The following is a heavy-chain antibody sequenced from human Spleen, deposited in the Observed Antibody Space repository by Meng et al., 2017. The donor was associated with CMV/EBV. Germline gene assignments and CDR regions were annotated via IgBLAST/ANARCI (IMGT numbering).Heavy chain of an antibody. D-gene: IGHD2-8*01. CDR2: IRYDGSNK. CDR3: AKDFPPPGVGMDV. Sequence: GRSLRLSCAASGFTFSSYGMHWVRQAPGKGLEWVAFIRYDGSNKYYADSVKGRFTISRDNSKNTLYLQMNSLRAEDTAVYYCAKDFPPPGVGMDVWGQGTTVTVSS. J-gene: IGHJ6*02. V-gene: IGHV3-30*02. CDR1: GFTFSSYG.